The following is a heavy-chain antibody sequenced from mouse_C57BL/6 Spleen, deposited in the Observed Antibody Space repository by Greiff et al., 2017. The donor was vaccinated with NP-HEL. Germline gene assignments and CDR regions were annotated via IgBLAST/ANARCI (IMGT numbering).Heavy chain of an antibody. Sequence: VKLQQPGAELVRPGSSVKLSCKASGYTFTSYWMHWVKQRPIQGLEWIGNIDPSDSETHYNQKFKDKATLTVDKSSSTAYMQLSSLTSEDSAVYYCAGYYGSGLAYWGQGTLVTVSA. D-gene: IGHD1-1*01. V-gene: IGHV1-52*01. CDR2: IDPSDSET. J-gene: IGHJ3*01. CDR1: GYTFTSYW. CDR3: AGYYGSGLAY.